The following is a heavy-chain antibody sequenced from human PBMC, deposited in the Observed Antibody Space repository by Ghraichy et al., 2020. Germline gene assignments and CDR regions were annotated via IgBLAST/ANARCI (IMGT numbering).Heavy chain of an antibody. V-gene: IGHV4-39*01. D-gene: IGHD6-19*01. Sequence: SETLSLTCTVSGGSISSSSYYWGWIRQPPGKWLEWIGSIYYSGSTYYNASLKSRVTISVDTSKNQFSLKLSSVTASDTAVYYCARLNSSGWYRLPDYWGQGTLVTVSS. CDR1: GGSISSSSYY. CDR3: ARLNSSGWYRLPDY. CDR2: IYYSGST. J-gene: IGHJ4*02.